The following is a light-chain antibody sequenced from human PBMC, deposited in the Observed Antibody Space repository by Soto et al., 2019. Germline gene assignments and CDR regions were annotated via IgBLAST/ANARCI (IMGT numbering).Light chain of an antibody. CDR3: QSYDNSLSGYV. V-gene: IGLV1-40*01. J-gene: IGLJ1*01. CDR1: SSNIGAGYD. Sequence: QSVLTQPPSVSGAPAQRVTISCTGSSSNIGAGYDVHWYQQLPGTAPKLLIYRNSNRPSGVPDRFSGSTSGTSASLAITGLQAEDEADYYCQSYDNSLSGYVFGTGTKLTVL. CDR2: RNS.